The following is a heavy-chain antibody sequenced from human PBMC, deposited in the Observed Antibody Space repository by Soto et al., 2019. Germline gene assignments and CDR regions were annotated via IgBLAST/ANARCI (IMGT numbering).Heavy chain of an antibody. J-gene: IGHJ2*01. V-gene: IGHV4-59*01. CDR1: GGSIRSYY. Sequence: QVQLQESGPGLVKPSETLSLTCTVSGGSIRSYYWSWIRQPPGKGLEWIGYIYYSGSTKYNPSLKRRVTISGDTSKNQFSLKLSSVTAADAAVYYCARLLTAGWFFDLWGRGTLVTVSS. D-gene: IGHD7-27*01. CDR2: IYYSGST. CDR3: ARLLTAGWFFDL.